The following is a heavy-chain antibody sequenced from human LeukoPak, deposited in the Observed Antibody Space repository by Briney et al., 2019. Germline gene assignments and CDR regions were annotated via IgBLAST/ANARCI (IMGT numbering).Heavy chain of an antibody. J-gene: IGHJ4*02. Sequence: GGSLRLSCAASGFTFSGYAMSWVRQAPGKGLEWVSTISGSGSITYYADSVKGRFTISRDNSKNTLYLQMNSLRAEDTAVYYCAKGRSGWHPIDHWGQGTLVTVSS. CDR1: GFTFSGYA. D-gene: IGHD6-19*01. CDR2: ISGSGSIT. CDR3: AKGRSGWHPIDH. V-gene: IGHV3-23*01.